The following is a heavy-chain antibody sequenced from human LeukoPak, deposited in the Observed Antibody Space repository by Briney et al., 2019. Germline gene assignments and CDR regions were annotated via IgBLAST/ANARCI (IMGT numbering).Heavy chain of an antibody. Sequence: GESLKISCKGSGYSFTSYWIGWVRQMPGKGLEWMGIIYPGDSDTRYSPSFQGQVTISADKSISTAYLQWSSPKASDTAMYYCARHLGDPEWLLFLLPNWFDPWGQGTLVTVSS. CDR3: ARHLGDPEWLLFLLPNWFDP. CDR2: IYPGDSDT. V-gene: IGHV5-51*01. D-gene: IGHD3-3*01. CDR1: GYSFTSYW. J-gene: IGHJ5*02.